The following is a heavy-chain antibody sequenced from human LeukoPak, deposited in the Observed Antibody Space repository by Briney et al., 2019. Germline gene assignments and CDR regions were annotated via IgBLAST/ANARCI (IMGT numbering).Heavy chain of an antibody. CDR1: GGSISSYY. D-gene: IGHD5-24*01. CDR3: ARRKDGYNCLDY. V-gene: IGHV4-59*08. Sequence: SETLSLTCTVSGGSISSYYWSWIRQPPGKGLEWIGYIYYNGNTNYNPSLKGRVTISVDTSKNQFSLKLSSVTAADTAVYYCARRKDGYNCLDYWGQGTLVTVSS. J-gene: IGHJ4*02. CDR2: IYYNGNT.